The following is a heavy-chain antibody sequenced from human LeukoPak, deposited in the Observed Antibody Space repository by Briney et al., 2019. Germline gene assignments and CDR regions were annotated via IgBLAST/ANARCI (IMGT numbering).Heavy chain of an antibody. D-gene: IGHD3-3*01. CDR2: IIPILGTA. Sequence: GASVKVSCKASGGTFSSYAISWVRQAPGQGLEWMGGIIPILGTANYAQKFQGRVTITADESTSTAYTELSSLRSEDTAVYYCARGVLEWLLSDYYYGMDVWGQGTTVTVSS. CDR1: GGTFSSYA. CDR3: ARGVLEWLLSDYYYGMDV. V-gene: IGHV1-69*13. J-gene: IGHJ6*02.